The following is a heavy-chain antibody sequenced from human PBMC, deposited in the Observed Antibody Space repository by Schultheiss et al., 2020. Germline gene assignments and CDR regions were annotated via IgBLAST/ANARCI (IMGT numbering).Heavy chain of an antibody. CDR1: GFTFSSYA. J-gene: IGHJ6*03. CDR2: ISGSGGST. V-gene: IGHV3-23*01. Sequence: GGSLRLSCAASGFTFSSYAMSWVRQAPGKGLEWVSAISGSGGSTYYADSVKGRFTISRDNSKKTLYLQMNSLRAEDTAVYYCAKDLWITPVRYFMDVWGEGTTVTVSS. D-gene: IGHD5-12*01. CDR3: AKDLWITPVRYFMDV.